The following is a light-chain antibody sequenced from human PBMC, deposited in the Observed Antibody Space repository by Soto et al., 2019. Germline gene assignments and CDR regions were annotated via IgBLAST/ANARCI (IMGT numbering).Light chain of an antibody. CDR2: DVS. CDR1: QEISNA. J-gene: IGKJ2*01. CDR3: QQYDDLPYT. V-gene: IGKV1-33*01. Sequence: DIQMIQSPSSLSASIGDRVTITCRTSQEISNALNWYQQKPGKAPKLLIYDVSHLETGVPSRFSGGGSGTDFTFTINRLQAEDIATYYCQQYDDLPYTFGQGTKLEIK.